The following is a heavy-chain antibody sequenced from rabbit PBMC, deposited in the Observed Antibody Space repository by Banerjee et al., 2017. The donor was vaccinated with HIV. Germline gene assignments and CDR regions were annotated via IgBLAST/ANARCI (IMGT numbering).Heavy chain of an antibody. J-gene: IGHJ3*01. CDR3: ARESYPGGGNANF. V-gene: IGHV1S45*01. CDR1: GFDFSSNA. CDR2: IYTGSGST. Sequence: QEQLVESGGGLVTLGGSLKLSCKASGFDFSSNAMCWVRQAPGKGLEWIGCIYTGSGSTYYASWAKGRFTISKTSSTTVTLQMTSLTAADTATYFCARESYPGGGNANFWGQGTLVTVS. D-gene: IGHD7-1*01.